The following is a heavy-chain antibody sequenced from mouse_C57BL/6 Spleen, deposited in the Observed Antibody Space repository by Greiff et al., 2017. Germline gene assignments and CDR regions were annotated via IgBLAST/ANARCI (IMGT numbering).Heavy chain of an antibody. Sequence: EVQLQQSGPELVKPGASVKIPCKASGYTFTDYNMDWVKQSHGKSLEWIGDINPNNGGTIYNQKFKGKATLTVDTASSTAYMELRSLTSEDTAVYYCARSLPHYWYFDVWGTGTTVTVSS. D-gene: IGHD5-5*01. CDR2: INPNNGGT. CDR1: GYTFTDYN. CDR3: ARSLPHYWYFDV. V-gene: IGHV1-18*01. J-gene: IGHJ1*03.